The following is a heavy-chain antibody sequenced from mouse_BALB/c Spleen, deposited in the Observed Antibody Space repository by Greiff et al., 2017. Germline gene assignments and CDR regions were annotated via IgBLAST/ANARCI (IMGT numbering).Heavy chain of an antibody. CDR1: GYTFTSYW. CDR2: INPSTGYT. D-gene: IGHD2-2*01. V-gene: IGHV1-7*01. Sequence: QVQLQQSGAELAKPGASVKMSCKASGYTFTSYWMHWVKQRPGQGLEWIGYINPSTGYTEDNQKFKDKATLTADKSSSTAYMQLSSLTSEDSAVYYCARWGGYDGFAYWGQGTLVTVSA. J-gene: IGHJ3*01. CDR3: ARWGGYDGFAY.